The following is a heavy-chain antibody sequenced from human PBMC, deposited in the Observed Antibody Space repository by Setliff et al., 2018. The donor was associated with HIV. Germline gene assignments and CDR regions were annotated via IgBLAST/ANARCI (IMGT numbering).Heavy chain of an antibody. Sequence: ASVKVSCKASGYDLTAYAISWVRQAPGQGLEWMGRIGGDNANIKFAQSFQGRVTMTTDTSTNTAYLEPTSLRSDDTAVYYCARYAASGTGWFDPWGQGTQVTVSS. CDR2: IGGDNANI. J-gene: IGHJ5*02. V-gene: IGHV1-18*01. CDR1: GYDLTAYA. CDR3: ARYAASGTGWFDP. D-gene: IGHD2-8*02.